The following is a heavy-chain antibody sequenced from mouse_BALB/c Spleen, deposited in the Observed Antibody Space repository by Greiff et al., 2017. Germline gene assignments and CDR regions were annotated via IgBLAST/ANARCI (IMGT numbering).Heavy chain of an antibody. J-gene: IGHJ1*01. Sequence: VQLQQSGTVLARPGASVKMSCKASGYSFTSYWMHWVKQRPGQGLEWIGAIYPGNSDTSYNQKFKGKAKLTAVTSASTAYMELSSLTNEDSAVYYCTSYDGYPYWYFDVWGAGTTVTVSS. CDR2: IYPGNSDT. V-gene: IGHV1-5*01. D-gene: IGHD2-3*01. CDR1: GYSFTSYW. CDR3: TSYDGYPYWYFDV.